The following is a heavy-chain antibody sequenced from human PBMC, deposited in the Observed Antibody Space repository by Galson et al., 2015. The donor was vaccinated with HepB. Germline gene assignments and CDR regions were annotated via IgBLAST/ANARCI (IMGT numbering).Heavy chain of an antibody. CDR1: GFTFSSYG. CDR3: AKDSHTIFGVAPETLDY. J-gene: IGHJ4*02. CDR2: ISYDGSNK. V-gene: IGHV3-30*18. D-gene: IGHD3-3*01. Sequence: SLRLSCAASGFTFSSYGMHWVRQAPGKGLEWVAVISYDGSNKYYADSVKGRFTISRDNSKNTLYLQMNSLRAEDTAVYYRAKDSHTIFGVAPETLDYWGQGTLVTVSS.